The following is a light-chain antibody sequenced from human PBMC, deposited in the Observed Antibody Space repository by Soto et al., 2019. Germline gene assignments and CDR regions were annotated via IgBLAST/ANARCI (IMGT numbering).Light chain of an antibody. CDR2: DAS. Sequence: DIQMTQSPSSLSASVGDRVTITCQASQDISNYLNWYQQKPGKAPKLLIYDASNLETGVPSRFSGSRSGTDFTYTISSLQPEDIATYYCQQYDHLPFTFGPGTKVDIK. CDR3: QQYDHLPFT. J-gene: IGKJ3*01. CDR1: QDISNY. V-gene: IGKV1-33*01.